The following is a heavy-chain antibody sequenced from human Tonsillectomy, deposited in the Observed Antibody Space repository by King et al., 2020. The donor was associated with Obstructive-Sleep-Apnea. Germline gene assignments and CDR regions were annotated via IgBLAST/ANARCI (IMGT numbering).Heavy chain of an antibody. J-gene: IGHJ5*02. V-gene: IGHV4-31*03. Sequence: QLQESGPGLVKPSQTLSLTCTVSGDSLSSGKYYWSWIRQHPGKGLEWIGYIHYTGSTYYNPSLKSRLTISVDTSKSQFSLRLSSVTAADTAVYYCARCYGSGRYYPKWFDPWGQGTLVTVSS. CDR2: IHYTGST. CDR1: GDSLSSGKYY. D-gene: IGHD3-10*01. CDR3: ARCYGSGRYYPKWFDP.